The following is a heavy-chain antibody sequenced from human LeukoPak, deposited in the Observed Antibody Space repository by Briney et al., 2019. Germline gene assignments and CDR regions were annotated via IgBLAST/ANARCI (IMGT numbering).Heavy chain of an antibody. CDR3: AKLSPTDTSGDY. V-gene: IGHV3-11*04. CDR2: ISSSGDTI. J-gene: IGHJ4*02. Sequence: GGSLRLSCAASGFSLGDYYMSWIRQAPGKGLEWVSYISSSGDTIYYADSVKGRFTISRDNAKNSLFLQMSSLRADDTAVYYCAKLSPTDTSGDYWGQGTLVTVSS. CDR1: GFSLGDYY. D-gene: IGHD1-7*01.